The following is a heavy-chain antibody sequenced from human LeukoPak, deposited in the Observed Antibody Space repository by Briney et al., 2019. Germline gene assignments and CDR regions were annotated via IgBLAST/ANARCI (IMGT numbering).Heavy chain of an antibody. CDR1: GFTFADYA. CDR2: ISWNRGSI. CDR3: ARDMDY. V-gene: IGHV3-9*01. Sequence: GGSLILSCAASGFTFADYAMHWVRQAPGKGLEWVSGISWNRGSIGSADSVKGRFTISRDNAKNSLYLQMNSLRAEDTALYYCARDMDYWGQGTLVTVSS. J-gene: IGHJ4*02.